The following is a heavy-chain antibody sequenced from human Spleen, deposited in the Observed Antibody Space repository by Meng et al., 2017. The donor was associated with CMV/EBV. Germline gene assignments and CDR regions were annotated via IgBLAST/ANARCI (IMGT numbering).Heavy chain of an antibody. CDR3: AREGYSAFDH. CDR1: GYTFTAYY. D-gene: IGHD3-16*02. V-gene: IGHV1-2*02. J-gene: IGHJ4*02. Sequence: ASVKVSCKTSGYTFTAYYMHWVRQAPGQGLEWMGWINPNSGDTHYAQRFQGRVTMTRDTSISMLHMEMSGLTYDDTAIYYCAREGYSAFDHWGQGTLVTVSS. CDR2: INPNSGDT.